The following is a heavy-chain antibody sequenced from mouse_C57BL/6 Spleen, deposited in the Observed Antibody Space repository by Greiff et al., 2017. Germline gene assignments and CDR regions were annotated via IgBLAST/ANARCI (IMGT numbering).Heavy chain of an antibody. CDR2: IHPNSGST. CDR3: ARETAQARRNYFDY. Sequence: QVQLQQPGAELVKPGASVKLSCKASGYTFTSYWMHWVKQRPGQGLEWIGMIHPNSGSTNYNEKFKSKATLTVDKSSSTAYMQLSSLTSEDSAVYYCARETAQARRNYFDYWGQGTTLTVSS. V-gene: IGHV1-64*01. CDR1: GYTFTSYW. J-gene: IGHJ2*01. D-gene: IGHD3-2*02.